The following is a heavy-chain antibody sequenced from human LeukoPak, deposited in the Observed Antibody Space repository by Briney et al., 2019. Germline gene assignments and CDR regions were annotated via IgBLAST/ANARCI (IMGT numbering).Heavy chain of an antibody. CDR3: ARVRKDGYNANYYYYGMDV. V-gene: IGHV3-48*02. Sequence: GGSLRLSCAASGFTFISYNMNWVRQAPGKGLEWVAYISGSGSTIDYTDSVKGRFTISRDNAKNSLYLQMDSLRDEDTAVYYCARVRKDGYNANYYYYGMDVWGQGTTVTVSS. CDR1: GFTFISYN. CDR2: ISGSGSTI. D-gene: IGHD5-24*01. J-gene: IGHJ6*02.